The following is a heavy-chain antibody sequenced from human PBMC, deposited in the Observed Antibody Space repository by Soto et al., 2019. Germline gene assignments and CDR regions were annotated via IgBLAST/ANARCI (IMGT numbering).Heavy chain of an antibody. CDR2: VNHSGST. J-gene: IGHJ3*02. D-gene: IGHD6-6*01. CDR3: ARRSPPRRQYRYSSSSAPLDAFDS. CDR1: GGSFSGYY. Sequence: SETLSLTCAVYGGSFSGYYWSWIRQPPGKGLEWIGEVNHSGSTNYNPSLKSRVTISVDTSKNQFSLKLSSVTAADTAVYYCARRSPPRRQYRYSSSSAPLDAFDSWGQGTMVTV. V-gene: IGHV4-34*01.